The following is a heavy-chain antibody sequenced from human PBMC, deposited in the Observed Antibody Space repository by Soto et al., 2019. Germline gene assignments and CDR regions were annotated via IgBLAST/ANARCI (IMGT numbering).Heavy chain of an antibody. V-gene: IGHV2-5*02. CDR3: AHHGYYSYGMDV. CDR1: GFSLSTSGVG. J-gene: IGHJ6*02. Sequence: QISLKESGPPLMKPTQTLTLTCTFSGFSLSTSGVGVGWIRQPPGKALEWLALIFWDDDKRYSPSLKSRLTITKDTSKNQVVLTITNMDPVDTATYFCAHHGYYSYGMDVWGQGTTVTVSS. CDR2: IFWDDDK.